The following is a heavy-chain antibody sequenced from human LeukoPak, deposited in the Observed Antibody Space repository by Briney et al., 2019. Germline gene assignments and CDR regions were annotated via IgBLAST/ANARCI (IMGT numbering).Heavy chain of an antibody. CDR1: GYTFTGYY. D-gene: IGHD4-11*01. V-gene: IGHV1-8*02. J-gene: IGHJ4*02. Sequence: ASVKVSCKASGYTFTGYYMHWVRQAPGQGLEWMGWMNPNSGNTGYAQKFQGRVTMTRNTSISTAYMELSSLRSEDTAVYYCANIMSTVWGQGTLVTVSS. CDR3: ANIMSTV. CDR2: MNPNSGNT.